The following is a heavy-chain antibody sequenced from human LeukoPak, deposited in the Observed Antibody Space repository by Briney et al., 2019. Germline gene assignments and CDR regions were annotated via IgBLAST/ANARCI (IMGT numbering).Heavy chain of an antibody. D-gene: IGHD1-26*01. CDR1: GFTFSGSA. CDR2: IRSKANSYAT. V-gene: IGHV3-73*01. Sequence: GRSLRLSCAASGFTFSGSAMHWVRQASGKGLEWVGRIRSKANSYATAYAASVKGRFTISRDDSKNTAYLQMNSLKTEDTAVYYCTRIWSYKGAFDIWGQGTMVTVSS. CDR3: TRIWSYKGAFDI. J-gene: IGHJ3*02.